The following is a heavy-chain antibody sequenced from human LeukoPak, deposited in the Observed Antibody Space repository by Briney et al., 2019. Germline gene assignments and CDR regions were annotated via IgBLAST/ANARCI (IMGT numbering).Heavy chain of an antibody. D-gene: IGHD3-22*01. CDR3: ARTINYYDSSALGGY. Sequence: GASVRVSCKASGYTFTGYYMHWVRQAPGQGLEWMGWINPNSGGTNYAQKFQGRVTMTRDTSTSTVHMELSSLRSEDTAVYYCARTINYYDSSALGGYWGQGTLVTVSS. V-gene: IGHV1-2*02. CDR2: INPNSGGT. J-gene: IGHJ4*02. CDR1: GYTFTGYY.